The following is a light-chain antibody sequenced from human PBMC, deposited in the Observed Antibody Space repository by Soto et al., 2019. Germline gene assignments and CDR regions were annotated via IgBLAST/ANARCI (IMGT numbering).Light chain of an antibody. Sequence: QSVLTQPPSASGTPGQRVTISCSGSSSNIGSNTVTWYQQLPGTAPKLLIHRNNQRPSGVPDRFSGSKSGTSASLSISGLRSGDEADYHCAAWDDSLSGPVFGGGTKLTVL. CDR3: AAWDDSLSGPV. V-gene: IGLV1-44*01. J-gene: IGLJ2*01. CDR1: SSNIGSNT. CDR2: RNN.